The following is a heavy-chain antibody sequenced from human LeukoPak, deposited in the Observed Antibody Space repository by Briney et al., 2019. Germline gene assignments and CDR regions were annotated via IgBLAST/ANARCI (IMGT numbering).Heavy chain of an antibody. J-gene: IGHJ5*02. CDR2: IYHSGST. V-gene: IGHV4-38-2*02. Sequence: PSETLSLTCAVCGYSISSGFYWGWIRQPPGKGLEWIGSIYHSGSTYYNPSLKSRVTISVDTSKNQFSLKLSSVTAADTAVYYCARDREWDLNWFDPWGQGTLVTVSS. CDR1: GYSISSGFY. CDR3: ARDREWDLNWFDP. D-gene: IGHD1-26*01.